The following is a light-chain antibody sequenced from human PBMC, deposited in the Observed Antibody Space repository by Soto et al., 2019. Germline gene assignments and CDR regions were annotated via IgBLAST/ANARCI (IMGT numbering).Light chain of an antibody. V-gene: IGKV3-15*01. CDR2: GAS. CDR1: QSVRSN. Sequence: EVELTQSPDILSVSPGETATLSGRASQSVRSNLAWYQQKPGQAPRLLIYGASTRATGIPARFSGSGSGREFTLTISSLQSEDFGLYYCQQYNIWPPLTFGGGTKVEIK. CDR3: QQYNIWPPLT. J-gene: IGKJ4*01.